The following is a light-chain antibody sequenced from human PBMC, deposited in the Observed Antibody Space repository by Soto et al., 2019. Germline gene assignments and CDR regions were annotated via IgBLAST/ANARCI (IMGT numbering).Light chain of an antibody. CDR2: DAS. CDR3: HQRSNWPQT. J-gene: IGKJ1*01. CDR1: QTISNS. Sequence: IVLTRSPATLSLSPGERATLSCRASQTISNSLAWYQQKPGQAPRLLIYDASNRATGIPARFSGSGSGADFTLTINSLEPEDFAVYYCHQRSNWPQTFGQGTKV. V-gene: IGKV3-11*01.